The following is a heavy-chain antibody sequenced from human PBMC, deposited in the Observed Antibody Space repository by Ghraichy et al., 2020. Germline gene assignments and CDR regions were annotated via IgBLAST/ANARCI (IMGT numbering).Heavy chain of an antibody. CDR1: GFNFGAFA. Sequence: GGSLRLSCAMSGFNFGAFAVGWVRLAPGKGLEWVSSIARSGSDNYTDSVKGRFTTSRDNYNNILYLHMSSLRAEDTATYYCARYCGWNPASYFFKYWGQGPLVSVAS. CDR2: IARSGSD. D-gene: IGHD2-15*01. CDR3: ARYCGWNPASYFFKY. J-gene: IGHJ4*02. V-gene: IGHV3-23*01.